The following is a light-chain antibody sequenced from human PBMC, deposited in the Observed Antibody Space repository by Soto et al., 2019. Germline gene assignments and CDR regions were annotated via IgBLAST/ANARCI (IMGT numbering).Light chain of an antibody. CDR1: QSVSSSY. Sequence: EIVWTQSPGTLCLSPGERATRSCRASQSVSSSYLAWYQQKPGQATRLLIYGASSRATGITDRFSGSGSGTDFTLTISRLEPEDFAVYYCQQYGSSPWTFGQGTKVDIK. CDR2: GAS. CDR3: QQYGSSPWT. J-gene: IGKJ1*01. V-gene: IGKV3-20*01.